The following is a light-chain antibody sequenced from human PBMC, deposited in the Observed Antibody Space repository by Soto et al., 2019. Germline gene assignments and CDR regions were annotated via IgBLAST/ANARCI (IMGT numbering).Light chain of an antibody. CDR2: GAS. J-gene: IGKJ1*01. CDR3: QQYNNWPWT. CDR1: ESVSRN. V-gene: IGKV3-15*01. Sequence: EIVLTQSPGTLSLSPGERATLSCRSSESVSRNLAWYQQKPGQAPRLLIYGASNRATGIPARFSGSGAGTEFTLTISSLQSEDFAVYYCQQYNNWPWTFGQGTKVDIK.